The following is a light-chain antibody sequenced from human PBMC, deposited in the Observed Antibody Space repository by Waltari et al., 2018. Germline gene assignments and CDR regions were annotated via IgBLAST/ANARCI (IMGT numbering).Light chain of an antibody. Sequence: IVMTQSPATLSLSPGERATLSCSASQSIATNLAWFQEKPGQAPRLLIYGASTRATGVPARFSGSGSGTDFTLVISSLQSEDFAVYYCQQYNKWLGYSFGQGTKLEIK. V-gene: IGKV3-15*01. CDR2: GAS. CDR1: QSIATN. CDR3: QQYNKWLGYS. J-gene: IGKJ2*01.